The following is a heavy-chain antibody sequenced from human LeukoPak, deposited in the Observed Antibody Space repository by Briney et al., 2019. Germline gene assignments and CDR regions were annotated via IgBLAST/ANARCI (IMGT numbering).Heavy chain of an antibody. CDR3: AYDTSNYHGMMD. CDR1: GYRFTSYW. D-gene: IGHD3-22*01. CDR2: IYPGDSDT. J-gene: IGHJ4*02. V-gene: IGHV5-51*01. Sequence: GESLQISCKGSGYRFTSYWIAWVRQMPGKGLEWMGIIYPGDSDTSYSPSFQGQVTISADKFISTAYLQWSSLKASDTAIYYCAYDTSNYHGMMDWGQGTLVTVSS.